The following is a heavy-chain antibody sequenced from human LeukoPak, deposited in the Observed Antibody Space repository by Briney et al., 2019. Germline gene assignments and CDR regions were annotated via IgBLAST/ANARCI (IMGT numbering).Heavy chain of an antibody. CDR1: GNYW. Sequence: GGSLRLSCAASGNYWMHWVRQAPGKGLVWVSHINSDGSWTSYAVSVKGRFTISKDNAKNTVYLQMNNLRAEDTAIYYCVSFYETYWGRGTLVTVSS. V-gene: IGHV3-74*01. CDR2: INSDGSWT. D-gene: IGHD2-2*01. CDR3: VSFYETY. J-gene: IGHJ4*02.